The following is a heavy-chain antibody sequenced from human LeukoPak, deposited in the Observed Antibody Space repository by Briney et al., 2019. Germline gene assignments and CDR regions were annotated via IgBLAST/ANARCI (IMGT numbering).Heavy chain of an antibody. CDR1: GGSISSYY. J-gene: IGHJ6*02. Sequence: SETLSLTCTVSGGSISSYYWSWIRQPAGKGLEWIGCIYTSGSTNYNPSLKSRVTMSVDTSKNQFSLKLSSVTAADTAVYYCAREDYRNYKYGMDVWGQGTTVTVSS. CDR3: AREDYRNYKYGMDV. D-gene: IGHD3-16*02. V-gene: IGHV4-4*07. CDR2: IYTSGST.